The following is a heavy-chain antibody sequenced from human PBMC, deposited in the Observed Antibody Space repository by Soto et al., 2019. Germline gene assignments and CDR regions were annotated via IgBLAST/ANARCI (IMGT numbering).Heavy chain of an antibody. CDR3: ASPHCSGGSCYSRGMDV. D-gene: IGHD2-15*01. CDR2: IIPIFGTA. V-gene: IGHV1-69*13. J-gene: IGHJ6*02. Sequence: SVKVSCKASGCTFSSYAISWLRQAPGQGLEWMGGIIPIFGTANYAQKFQGRVTITADESTSTAYMELSSLRSEDTAVYYCASPHCSGGSCYSRGMDVWGQGTTVTVSS. CDR1: GCTFSSYA.